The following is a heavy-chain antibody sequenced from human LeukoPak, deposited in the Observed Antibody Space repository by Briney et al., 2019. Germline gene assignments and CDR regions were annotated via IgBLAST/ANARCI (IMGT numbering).Heavy chain of an antibody. CDR1: GFTFSDYY. V-gene: IGHV3-23*01. J-gene: IGHJ4*02. CDR3: AKDVEVVTMIVVVGHY. D-gene: IGHD3-22*01. CDR2: ISGSGGST. Sequence: GGSLRLSCAASGFTFSDYYMSWIRQAPGKGLEWVSAISGSGGSTYYADSVKGRFTISRDNSKNTLYLQMNSLRAEDTAVYYCAKDVEVVTMIVVVGHYWGQGTLVTVSS.